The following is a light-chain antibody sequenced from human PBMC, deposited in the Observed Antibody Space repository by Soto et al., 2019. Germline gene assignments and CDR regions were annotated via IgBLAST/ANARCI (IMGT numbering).Light chain of an antibody. CDR3: QQYGSSPYT. CDR2: GAS. V-gene: IGKV3D-20*01. Sequence: EVVLTQSPATMSLSPWERATLSCGASESVSYSYVAWYQQKGGLAPRLLIYGASTRATGIPSRFSGSGSGTDFTLTISRLEPEDFAVYYCQQYGSSPYTFGQGTKVDIK. J-gene: IGKJ2*01. CDR1: ESVSYSY.